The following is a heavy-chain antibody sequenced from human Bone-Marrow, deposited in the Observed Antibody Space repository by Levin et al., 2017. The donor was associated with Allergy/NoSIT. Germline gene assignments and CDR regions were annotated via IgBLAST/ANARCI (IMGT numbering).Heavy chain of an antibody. V-gene: IGHV4-59*01. D-gene: IGHD6-19*01. J-gene: IGHJ4*02. CDR3: ASGGGWYNPIDY. CDR1: SGSISGYY. Sequence: SSETLSLTCTVSSGSISGYYWSWIRQPPGKGLEWIGYIYYSGSTNYNPSLKSRVTISVDTSKNQFSLRLTSVTAADTAVYYCASGGGWYNPIDYWGQGTLVTVSS. CDR2: IYYSGST.